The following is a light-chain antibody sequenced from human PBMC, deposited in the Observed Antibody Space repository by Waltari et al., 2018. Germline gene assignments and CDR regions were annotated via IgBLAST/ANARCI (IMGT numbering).Light chain of an antibody. V-gene: IGLV1-40*01. Sequence: QSVLTQPPSVSGAPGQRVTISCTGSRSNIGAHYDVHWYQQLPGTAPKRLIFGNTHRPSGVPDLFSGSKSGTSATLAITGLQAEDEADYYCQGYDTSGNGFWVFGGGTKLTVL. CDR3: QGYDTSGNGFWV. CDR1: RSNIGAHYD. J-gene: IGLJ3*02. CDR2: GNT.